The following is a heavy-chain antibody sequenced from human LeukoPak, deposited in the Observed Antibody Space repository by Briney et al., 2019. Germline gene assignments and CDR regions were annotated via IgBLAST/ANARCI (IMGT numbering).Heavy chain of an antibody. CDR1: GGSISSSNW. Sequence: PSETLSLTCAVSGGSISSSNWWSWVRQPPGQGLEWIGEIYHSGSTNYNPSLKSRVTISVDKSKNQISLKLSSVTAADTAVYYCARVYYYDSSGRFDYWGQGTLVTVSS. D-gene: IGHD3-22*01. V-gene: IGHV4-4*02. CDR3: ARVYYYDSSGRFDY. J-gene: IGHJ4*02. CDR2: IYHSGST.